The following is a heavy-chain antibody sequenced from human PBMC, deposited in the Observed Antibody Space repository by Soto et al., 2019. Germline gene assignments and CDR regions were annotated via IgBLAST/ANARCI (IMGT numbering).Heavy chain of an antibody. D-gene: IGHD2-21*02. Sequence: SETLSLTCTVSGGSFSGYYWSWIRKPPGKGLEWIGEINQSGSTNYNPSLKGRVITSVDTSKNQFSLKLSSVTAADTAVYYCARDLWGYCGTDCYPLDVWGQGTTVTVS. CDR2: INQSGST. CDR3: ARDLWGYCGTDCYPLDV. J-gene: IGHJ6*02. CDR1: GGSFSGYY. V-gene: IGHV4-34*01.